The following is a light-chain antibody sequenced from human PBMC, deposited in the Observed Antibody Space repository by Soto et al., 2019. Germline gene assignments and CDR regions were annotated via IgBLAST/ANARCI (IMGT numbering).Light chain of an antibody. CDR3: LQAYSFPIT. CDR1: QVIAGY. V-gene: IGKV1D-12*01. J-gene: IGKJ5*01. CDR2: GAS. Sequence: DIQSSQYTSSVSASVGVRVNITSRARQVIAGYLAWYQHKPGRTPELLIHGASRLQSRVPARFSGSGSGTDFTLSINSLQPEDFATYYCLQAYSFPITFGQRTRLEIK.